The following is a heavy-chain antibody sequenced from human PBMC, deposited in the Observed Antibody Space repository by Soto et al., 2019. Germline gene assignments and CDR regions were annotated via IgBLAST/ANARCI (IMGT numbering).Heavy chain of an antibody. V-gene: IGHV3-21*01. CDR3: ARDLVVDTAMVTVPRYYFDY. Sequence: GGSLRLSCAASGFTFSSYSMNWVRQAPGKGLEWVSSISSSSYIYYADSVKGRFTISRDNAKNSLYLQMNSLRAEDTAVYYCARDLVVDTAMVTVPRYYFDYWGQGTLVTVSS. CDR1: GFTFSSYS. CDR2: ISSSSYI. D-gene: IGHD5-18*01. J-gene: IGHJ4*02.